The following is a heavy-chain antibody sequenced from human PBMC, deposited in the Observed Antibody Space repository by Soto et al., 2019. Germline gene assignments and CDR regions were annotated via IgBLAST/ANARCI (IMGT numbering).Heavy chain of an antibody. CDR1: GGSISSYY. CDR2: IYYSGST. CDR3: TTDLAAVDHDY. Sequence: SETLSLTCTVSGGSISSYYWSWIRQPPGKGLEWIGYIYYSGSTNYNPSLKSRVTISVDTSKNQFSLKTEDTAVYYCTTDLAAVDHDYWGQGTLVTVSS. J-gene: IGHJ4*02. V-gene: IGHV4-59*12. D-gene: IGHD6-13*01.